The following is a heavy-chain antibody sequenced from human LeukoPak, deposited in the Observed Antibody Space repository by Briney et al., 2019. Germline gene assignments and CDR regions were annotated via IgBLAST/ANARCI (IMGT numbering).Heavy chain of an antibody. CDR1: GDSVSSNSAA. Sequence: SQTLSLTCAMSGDSVSSNSAAWNWIRQSPSRGLEWLGRTYYRSKWYNDYAVSVRGRIIINPDTSKNQFSLQLNSVTPEDTAVYYCARDIRGEMTTVNTHAFDIWGQGTMVTVSS. CDR2: TYYRSKWYN. CDR3: ARDIRGEMTTVNTHAFDI. J-gene: IGHJ3*02. V-gene: IGHV6-1*01. D-gene: IGHD4-17*01.